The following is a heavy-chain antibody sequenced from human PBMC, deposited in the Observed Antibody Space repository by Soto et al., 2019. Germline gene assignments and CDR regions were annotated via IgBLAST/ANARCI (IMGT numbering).Heavy chain of an antibody. V-gene: IGHV4-30-4*01. Sequence: LSLTFTVSGGSISSGDYYWSWIRQPPGKGLEWIGYIYYSGSTYYNPSLKSRVTISVDTSKNQFSLKLSSVTAADTAVYYCARAAPLGFLEWLLYMVFDYWGQGTLVTVSS. CDR2: IYYSGST. J-gene: IGHJ4*02. CDR1: GGSISSGDYY. CDR3: ARAAPLGFLEWLLYMVFDY. D-gene: IGHD3-3*01.